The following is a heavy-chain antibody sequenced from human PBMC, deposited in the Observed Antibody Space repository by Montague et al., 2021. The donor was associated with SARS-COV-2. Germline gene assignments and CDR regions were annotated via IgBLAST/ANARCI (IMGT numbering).Heavy chain of an antibody. CDR1: GGSFSGYY. CDR3: ARGRRLLLWFGELLSGGDYYGMDV. D-gene: IGHD3-10*01. V-gene: IGHV4-34*01. Sequence: SETLSLTCAVYGGSFSGYYWSWIRQPPGKGLEWIGEINHSGSTNXNPSPKSRVTISVDTSKNQFSLKLSSVTAADTAVYYCARGRRLLLWFGELLSGGDYYGMDVWGQGTTVTVSS. J-gene: IGHJ6*02. CDR2: INHSGST.